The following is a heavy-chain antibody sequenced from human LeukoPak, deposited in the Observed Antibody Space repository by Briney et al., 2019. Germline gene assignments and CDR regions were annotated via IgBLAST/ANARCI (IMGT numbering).Heavy chain of an antibody. CDR2: IYYSGST. CDR1: GGSISSYY. Sequence: SETLSLTCTVSGGSISSYYWSWIRQPPGKGLEWIGYIYYSGSTNYNPSLKSRVTISVDTSKNQFSLKLSSVTAADTAVYYCAGSHYDILTGYYIFDYWGQGTLATVSS. V-gene: IGHV4-59*01. J-gene: IGHJ4*02. D-gene: IGHD3-9*01. CDR3: AGSHYDILTGYYIFDY.